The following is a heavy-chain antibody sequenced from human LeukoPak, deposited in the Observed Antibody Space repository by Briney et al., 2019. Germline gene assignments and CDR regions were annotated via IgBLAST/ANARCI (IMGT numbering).Heavy chain of an antibody. V-gene: IGHV3-7*03. CDR1: GFTFSNYW. CDR3: ARGEYYYDGGY. CDR2: IKLDGSEK. D-gene: IGHD3-22*01. Sequence: GGSLRLSCAVSGFTFSNYWMSWVRQAPGRGLEWVANIKLDGSEKNYVDSVKGRFTISRDNAKNPLYLQMNSLRADDTAVYYCARGEYYYDGGYWGQGTLVTVSS. J-gene: IGHJ4*02.